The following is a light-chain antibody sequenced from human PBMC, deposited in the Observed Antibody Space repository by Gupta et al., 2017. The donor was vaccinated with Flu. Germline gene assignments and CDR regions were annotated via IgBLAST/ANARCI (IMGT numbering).Light chain of an antibody. CDR3: SSYSSSTNLVA. CDR2: HVS. V-gene: IGLV2-14*03. CDR1: SSVVGGYKY. J-gene: IGLJ2*01. Sequence: QSALPQPASVSGSPGQSITISCTGNSSVVGGYKYVSWYQHHPGKAPQLILFHVSKRPSGISSRFSGSKSDDTASLTISGLQAEDEADYYCSSYSSSTNLVAFGGGTKLTV.